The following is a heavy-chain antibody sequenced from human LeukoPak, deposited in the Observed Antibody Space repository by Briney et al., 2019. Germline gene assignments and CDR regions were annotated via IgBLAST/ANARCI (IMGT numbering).Heavy chain of an antibody. V-gene: IGHV5-10-1*01. J-gene: IGHJ4*02. CDR2: IDPSDSYT. Sequence: GESLKISCKGSGYGFTSYWISWVRQMPGKGLEWMGRIDPSDSYTNYSPSFQGHVTISADKSISTAYLQWSSLRASDTAMYYCARTLTTDIDYWGQGTLVTVSS. D-gene: IGHD4-11*01. CDR3: ARTLTTDIDY. CDR1: GYGFTSYW.